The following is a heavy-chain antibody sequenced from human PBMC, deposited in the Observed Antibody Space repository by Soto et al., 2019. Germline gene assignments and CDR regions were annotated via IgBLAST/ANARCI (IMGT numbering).Heavy chain of an antibody. CDR3: AREMNYYDTSGDSYFDY. Sequence: SETLSLTCTVSGGSITAYYWSWIRQPPGKGLEWIGFIHYTGSTNYNPSLKSRVTISVDTSKNQFSLRLSSVTAADTAVYYCAREMNYYDTSGDSYFDYWGQGTLVTVSS. D-gene: IGHD3-22*01. CDR1: GGSITAYY. CDR2: IHYTGST. J-gene: IGHJ4*02. V-gene: IGHV4-59*12.